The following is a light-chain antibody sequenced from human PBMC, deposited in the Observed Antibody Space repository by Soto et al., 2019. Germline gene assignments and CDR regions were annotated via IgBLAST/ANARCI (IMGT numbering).Light chain of an antibody. J-gene: IGLJ1*01. CDR1: TRDIAGYNY. CDR2: QVT. CDR3: ASFSSSTSLYV. V-gene: IGLV2-14*01. Sequence: QSVLTQPASVSGSLGQSITISCTGTTRDIAGYNYISWYQRLPGKAPKLMIYQVTIRPSGISNRFSGSKSGNTDSLTISGLQDEDEADYYCASFSSSTSLYVLGTGTKVTVL.